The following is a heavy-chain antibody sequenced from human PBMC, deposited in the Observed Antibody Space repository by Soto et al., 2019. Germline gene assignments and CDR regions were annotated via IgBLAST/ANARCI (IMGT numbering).Heavy chain of an antibody. J-gene: IGHJ6*02. CDR3: ARDLWGYCGTDCYPLDV. CDR2: IYHTGNA. CDR1: GDSISNSRFY. V-gene: IGHV4-39*07. Sequence: SETLSLTCSVSGDSISNSRFYWAWIRQPPGEGLEWIGSIYHTGNAYYNPSLKSRVTISVDTSKNQFSLKLNSVTAADTAVYYCARDLWGYCGTDCYPLDVWGQGTTVTVSS. D-gene: IGHD2-21*02.